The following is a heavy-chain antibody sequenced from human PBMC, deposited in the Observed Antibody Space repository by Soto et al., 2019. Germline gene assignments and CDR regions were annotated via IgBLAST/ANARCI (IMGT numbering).Heavy chain of an antibody. J-gene: IGHJ4*02. CDR2: ISAYNGNT. V-gene: IGHV1-18*01. CDR1: GYTFTSYG. CDR3: GREDYYDSSGYYPFDY. Sequence: GASVKVSCKASGYTFTSYGIIWVRQAPGQGLEWMGWISAYNGNTNYAQKLQGRVTMTTDTSTSTAYMELRSLRSDDTAVYYCGREDYYDSSGYYPFDYWGQGTLVTVSS. D-gene: IGHD3-22*01.